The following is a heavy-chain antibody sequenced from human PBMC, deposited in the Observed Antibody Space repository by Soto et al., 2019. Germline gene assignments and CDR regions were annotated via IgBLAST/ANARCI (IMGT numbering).Heavy chain of an antibody. D-gene: IGHD3-10*01. CDR3: AREATDQLLWFGELFRTSYYYYGMDV. CDR1: GYTFTGYY. CDR2: INPNSGGT. Sequence: VASVKVSCKASGYTFTGYYMHWVRQAPGQGLEWMGWINPNSGGTNYAQKFQGWVTMTRDTSISTAYMELSRLRSDDTAVYYCAREATDQLLWFGELFRTSYYYYGMDVWGQGTTVTVSS. V-gene: IGHV1-2*04. J-gene: IGHJ6*02.